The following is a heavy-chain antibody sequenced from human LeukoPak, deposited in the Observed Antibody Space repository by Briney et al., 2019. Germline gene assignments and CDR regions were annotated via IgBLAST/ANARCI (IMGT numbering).Heavy chain of an antibody. V-gene: IGHV3-33*01. J-gene: IGHJ3*01. Sequence: GGSLRLSCAASGFTFSSYGMHWVRQAPGKGLEWVAVIWYDGSNKYYADSVKGRFTISRDNSKNTLYLQMNSLRAEDTAVFYCARGEDDYGDYDAFDLWGQGTLVTVSS. CDR3: ARGEDDYGDYDAFDL. CDR2: IWYDGSNK. CDR1: GFTFSSYG. D-gene: IGHD4-17*01.